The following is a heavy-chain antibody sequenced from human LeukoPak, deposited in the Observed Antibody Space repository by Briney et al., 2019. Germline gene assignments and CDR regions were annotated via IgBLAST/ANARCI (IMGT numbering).Heavy chain of an antibody. D-gene: IGHD5-18*01. J-gene: IGHJ4*02. V-gene: IGHV1-69*05. CDR2: IIPIFGTA. Sequence: SVKVSCKASGGTFSSYAISWVRQAPGQGLEWIGGIIPIFGTANYAQKFQGRVTITTDESTSTAYMELSSLRSEDTAVYYCARHVDTAMVSPHDYWGQGTLVTVSS. CDR3: ARHVDTAMVSPHDY. CDR1: GGTFSSYA.